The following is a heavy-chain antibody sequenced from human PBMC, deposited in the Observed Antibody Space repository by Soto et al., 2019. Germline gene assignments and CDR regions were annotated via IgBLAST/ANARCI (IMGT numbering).Heavy chain of an antibody. CDR1: GGSVSTDY. CDR2: ISTSGST. J-gene: IGHJ5*01. CDR3: ARLIMFDS. Sequence: QVQLQESGPGLLGPSETLSLTCTVSGGSVSTDYWSWIRQPAGKGLEWIGRISTSGSTNCNPSLERLVTMSLDTSRNQFAVKLSSVTAADTAVYYCARLIMFDSWGQGTLVTVSS. V-gene: IGHV4-4*07.